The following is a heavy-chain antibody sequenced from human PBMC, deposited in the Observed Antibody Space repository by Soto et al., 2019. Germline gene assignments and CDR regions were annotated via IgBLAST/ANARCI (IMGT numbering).Heavy chain of an antibody. D-gene: IGHD2-2*01. V-gene: IGHV3-23*01. CDR1: GITVSNYA. CDR3: AKDRWCTSPSCEFNY. CDR2: ISGSGSST. Sequence: GGSLRLSCAASGITVSNYAMNWVRQAPGKGLEWVSSISGSGSSTYYADPVKGRFTISRDNSKNTVYLQMNSLRAEDTAVFYCAKDRWCTSPSCEFNYWGQGTLVTVSS. J-gene: IGHJ4*02.